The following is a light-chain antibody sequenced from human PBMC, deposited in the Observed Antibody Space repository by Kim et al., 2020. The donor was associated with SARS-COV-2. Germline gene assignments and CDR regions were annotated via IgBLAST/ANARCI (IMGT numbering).Light chain of an antibody. CDR2: AAS. CDR3: QQYHKWRT. J-gene: IGKJ1*01. Sequence: SVSPGDSVTLSCRANQTVRDNLAWFQQKPGQAPSLLIFAASTRAPDIPARFSGSGSGTDFTLTISSLQSEDFAVYYCQQYHKWRTFGQGTKVDIK. V-gene: IGKV3-15*01. CDR1: QTVRDN.